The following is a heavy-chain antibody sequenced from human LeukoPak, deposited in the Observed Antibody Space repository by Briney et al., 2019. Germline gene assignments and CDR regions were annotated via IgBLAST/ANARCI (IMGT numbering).Heavy chain of an antibody. J-gene: IGHJ3*02. CDR3: ARVRTYSGNYYGAFDI. CDR2: IYSTEDT. CDR1: GGSVSSGRYY. Sequence: SETLSLTCTVSGGSVSSGRYYWSWIRQSAGKGLEWIGRIYSTEDTKYNPSLKSRVTILLDVSKNQFSLKLSSVTAADTAVYYCARVRTYSGNYYGAFDIWGLGTMVTVSS. V-gene: IGHV4-61*02. D-gene: IGHD3-22*01.